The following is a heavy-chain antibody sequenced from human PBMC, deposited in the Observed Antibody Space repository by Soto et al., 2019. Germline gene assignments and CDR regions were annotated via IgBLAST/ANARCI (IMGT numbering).Heavy chain of an antibody. V-gene: IGHV1-18*01. CDR1: GYTFTNYG. Sequence: QVQLVQSGAELKKPGASVKVSCKASGYTFTNYGISWIRQAPGQVLKCMGWLSVINPNTHYAQKFQCRVTMTRDTSTTRAYLELRRLRSDDTAIYYCARERGKFSEPYSYDRSGGFYYWGQGTMVTVSS. J-gene: IGHJ4*02. CDR3: ARERGKFSEPYSYDRSGGFYY. CDR2: LSVINPNT. D-gene: IGHD3-22*01.